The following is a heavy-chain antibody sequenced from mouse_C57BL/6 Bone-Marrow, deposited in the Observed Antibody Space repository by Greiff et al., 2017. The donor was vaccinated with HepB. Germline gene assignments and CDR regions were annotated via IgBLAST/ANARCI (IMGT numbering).Heavy chain of an antibody. CDR3: ARGLGRWYFDV. V-gene: IGHV1-81*01. CDR1: GYTFTSYG. CDR2: IYPRSGNT. D-gene: IGHD4-1*01. J-gene: IGHJ1*03. Sequence: QVQLQQSGAELARPGASVKLSCKASGYTFTSYGISWVKQSTGQGLEWIGEIYPRSGNTYYNEKFKGKATLTADKSSSTAYMELRSLTSEDSAVYFCARGLGRWYFDVWGTGTTVTVSS.